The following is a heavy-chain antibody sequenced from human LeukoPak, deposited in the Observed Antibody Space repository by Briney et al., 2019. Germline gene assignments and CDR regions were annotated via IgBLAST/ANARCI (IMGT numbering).Heavy chain of an antibody. Sequence: RASVKVSCKASGYTFTSYAMNWVRQAPGQGLEWMGWINTNTGNPTYAQGFTGRFVFSLDTSVSTAYLQISSLKAEDTAVYYCAREVEQQPNPPDYYYYYGMDVWGQGTTVTVSS. CDR1: GYTFTSYA. CDR3: AREVEQQPNPPDYYYYYGMDV. CDR2: INTNTGNP. D-gene: IGHD1/OR15-1a*01. V-gene: IGHV7-4-1*02. J-gene: IGHJ6*02.